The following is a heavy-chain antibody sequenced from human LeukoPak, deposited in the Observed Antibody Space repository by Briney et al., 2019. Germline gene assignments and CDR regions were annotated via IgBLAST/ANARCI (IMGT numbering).Heavy chain of an antibody. CDR2: INPNSGGT. D-gene: IGHD3-10*01. V-gene: IGHV1-2*02. CDR3: ARDPLLGYFDY. Sequence: GASVKVSCKASGYTFTGYYMHWVRQAPGQGLEWMGWINPNSGGTNYARKFQGRVTMTRDTSISTAYMELSRLRSDDTAVYYCARDPLLGYFDYWGQGTLVTVSS. CDR1: GYTFTGYY. J-gene: IGHJ4*02.